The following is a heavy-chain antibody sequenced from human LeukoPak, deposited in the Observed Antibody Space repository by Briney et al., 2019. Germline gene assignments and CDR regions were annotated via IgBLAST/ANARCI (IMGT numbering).Heavy chain of an antibody. CDR2: IYYSGST. CDR1: GGSISSGGYY. Sequence: SETLSLTCTVSGGSISSGGYYWSWTRQHPGKGLEWIGYIYYSGSTYYNPSLKSRVTISVDTSKNQFSLKLSSVTAADTAVYYCARGLLFSWFDPWGQGTLVTVSS. CDR3: ARGLLFSWFDP. D-gene: IGHD2-21*02. V-gene: IGHV4-31*03. J-gene: IGHJ5*02.